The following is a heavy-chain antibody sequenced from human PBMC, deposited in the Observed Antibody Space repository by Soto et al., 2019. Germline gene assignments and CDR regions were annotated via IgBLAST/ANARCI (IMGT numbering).Heavy chain of an antibody. J-gene: IGHJ5*02. Sequence: EVQLVESGGGLVQPGRSLRLSCAASGFTFDDYAMHWVRQAPGKGLEWVSGISWNSGSIGYADSVKGRFTISRDNAKNSLYLQMNSLRAEDTALYYCAKDSAWNYFTNNWFDPWGQGTLVTVSS. CDR1: GFTFDDYA. CDR3: AKDSAWNYFTNNWFDP. CDR2: ISWNSGSI. D-gene: IGHD1-7*01. V-gene: IGHV3-9*01.